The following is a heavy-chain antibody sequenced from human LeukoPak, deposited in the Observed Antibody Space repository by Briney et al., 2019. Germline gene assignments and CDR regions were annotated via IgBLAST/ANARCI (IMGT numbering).Heavy chain of an antibody. D-gene: IGHD6-25*01. CDR3: ARPADYYYYMDV. CDR2: IYHSGST. J-gene: IGHJ6*03. CDR1: GGSISSRSYY. Sequence: PPETLSLTCTVSGGSISSRSYYWGWIRQPPGKGLERIGSIYHSGSTYYNPSHKSRVTISVDTSKKQFSLRLNSVTAADTAVYYCARPADYYYYMDVWGKGTTVTVSS. V-gene: IGHV4-39*07.